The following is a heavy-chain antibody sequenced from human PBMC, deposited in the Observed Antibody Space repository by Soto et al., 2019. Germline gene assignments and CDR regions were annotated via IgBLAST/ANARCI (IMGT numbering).Heavy chain of an antibody. D-gene: IGHD6-19*01. Sequence: SETLSLTCTVSGGSISSGGHYWSWIRQHPGKGLEWIGYIYYSGSTYYNPSLKSRVTISVDTSKNQFSLKVTSVTAADTAVYYCARDSSGWSLFDYWGQGTLVTVSS. CDR2: IYYSGST. CDR1: GGSISSGGHY. V-gene: IGHV4-31*03. J-gene: IGHJ4*02. CDR3: ARDSSGWSLFDY.